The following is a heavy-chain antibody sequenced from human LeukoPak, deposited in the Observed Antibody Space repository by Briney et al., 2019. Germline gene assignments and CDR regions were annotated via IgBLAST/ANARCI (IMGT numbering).Heavy chain of an antibody. CDR2: ISGSGGNT. CDR3: AKPSARGYSSGWYFPDY. D-gene: IGHD6-19*01. Sequence: GGSLRLSCAASGFSFSSYAMSWVRQAPGKGLEWVSSISGSGGNTHYADSVKGRFTISRDNSKNTLYVQMSSLRVEDTAVYYCAKPSARGYSSGWYFPDYWGQGILVTVSS. J-gene: IGHJ4*02. CDR1: GFSFSSYA. V-gene: IGHV3-23*01.